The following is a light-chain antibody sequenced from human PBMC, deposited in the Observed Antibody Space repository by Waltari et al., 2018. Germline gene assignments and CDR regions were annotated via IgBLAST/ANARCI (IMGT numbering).Light chain of an antibody. Sequence: DIQMTQSPSSLSAVVGDRVPITCRASQSIGNYLNWYQQKPGKAPQLLIYSASSLQRGVPSRFSGRGSGTEFSLTISGLQPDDFATYYCQESYSSPPSTFGQGTKVDIK. V-gene: IGKV1-39*01. CDR3: QESYSSPPST. CDR2: SAS. J-gene: IGKJ1*01. CDR1: QSIGNY.